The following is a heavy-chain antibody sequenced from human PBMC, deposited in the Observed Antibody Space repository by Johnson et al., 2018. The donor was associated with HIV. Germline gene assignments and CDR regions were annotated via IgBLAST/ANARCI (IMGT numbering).Heavy chain of an antibody. Sequence: VQLVESGGGVVQPGRSLRLSCAASGFTFSSYAMHWVRQAPGKGLEWVAVISYDGSNKYYADSVKGRLTISRDNSKNTLYLQMNSLRAEDTAVYYCARDYHYVWGSSYGFDIWGQGTMVIVSS. CDR3: ARDYHYVWGSSYGFDI. CDR2: ISYDGSNK. J-gene: IGHJ3*02. CDR1: GFTFSSYA. D-gene: IGHD3-16*01. V-gene: IGHV3-30*14.